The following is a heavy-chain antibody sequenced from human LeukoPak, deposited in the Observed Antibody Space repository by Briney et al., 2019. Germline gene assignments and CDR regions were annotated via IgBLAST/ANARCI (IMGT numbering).Heavy chain of an antibody. CDR2: ISGSGVDT. Sequence: GGSLRLSCAPSGLCFSTYAMSWVRQPAGKGQECVAGISGSGVDTHYAGSVNGRFRISRENSANTLYLQMNSLREEDTALYYCASGTYRLGDYWGQGTQVAVSP. D-gene: IGHD3-10*01. J-gene: IGHJ4*02. CDR3: ASGTYRLGDY. CDR1: GLCFSTYA. V-gene: IGHV3-23*01.